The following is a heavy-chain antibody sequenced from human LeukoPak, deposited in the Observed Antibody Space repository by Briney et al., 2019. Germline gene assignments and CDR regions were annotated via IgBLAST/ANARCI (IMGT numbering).Heavy chain of an antibody. CDR1: GFTFSTSW. V-gene: IGHV3-23*01. CDR3: AKDSVAYNGIYDAFDI. Sequence: GGSLRLSCEASGFTFSTSWMYWVRHAPGKGLEWVSVIGGSADSSDYADSVKGRFTISRDDSKNTLYLQMISLRSEDTAVYYCAKDSVAYNGIYDAFDIWGQGTMVTVSS. J-gene: IGHJ3*02. D-gene: IGHD1-26*01. CDR2: IGGSADSS.